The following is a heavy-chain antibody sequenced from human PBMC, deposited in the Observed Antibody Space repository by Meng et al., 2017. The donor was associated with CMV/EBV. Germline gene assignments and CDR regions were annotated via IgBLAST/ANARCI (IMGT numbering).Heavy chain of an antibody. V-gene: IGHV3-7*01. CDR1: GFTFSSYW. CDR3: ARSSGPRYFQH. CDR2: IKQDGSEK. Sequence: WGSLRLSCAASGFTFSSYWMSWVRQAPGKGLEWVANIKQDGSEKYYVDSVKGRFTISRDNAKNSLYLQMNSLRAEDTAVYYCARSSGPRYFQHWGQGTLVTVSS. J-gene: IGHJ1*01.